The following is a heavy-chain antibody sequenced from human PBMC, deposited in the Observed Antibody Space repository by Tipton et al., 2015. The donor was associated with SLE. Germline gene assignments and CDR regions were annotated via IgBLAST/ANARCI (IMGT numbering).Heavy chain of an antibody. J-gene: IGHJ4*02. Sequence: TLSLTCTVSGGSISSGGYYWSWIRQHPGKGLEWIGHIYNSGSAHYNPSLQSRVIISGDTSKNQFSLELTYVTAADTAVYFCARGFPFDFRSSAYCSERGHEGYYFDSWGQGVLVTVAS. CDR1: GGSISSGGYY. V-gene: IGHV4-31*03. CDR2: IYNSGSA. D-gene: IGHD3-3*01. CDR3: ARGFPFDFRSSAYCSERGHEGYYFDS.